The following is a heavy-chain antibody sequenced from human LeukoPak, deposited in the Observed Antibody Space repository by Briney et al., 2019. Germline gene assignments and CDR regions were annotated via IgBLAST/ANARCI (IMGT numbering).Heavy chain of an antibody. J-gene: IGHJ3*02. V-gene: IGHV1-69*05. CDR2: IIPIFGTA. CDR1: GGTFSSYA. D-gene: IGHD3-16*01. CDR3: ARTRGGGFAGDGGAFDI. Sequence: SVKVSCKASGGTFSSYAISGVRQAPGQGLEWMGGIIPIFGTANYAQKFQGRVTITTDESTSTAYMELSSLRSEDTAVYYCARTRGGGFAGDGGAFDIWGQGTMVTVSS.